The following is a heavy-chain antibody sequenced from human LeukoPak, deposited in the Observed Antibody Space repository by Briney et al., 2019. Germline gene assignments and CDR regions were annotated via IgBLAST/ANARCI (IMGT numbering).Heavy chain of an antibody. CDR1: GFTFSSYA. Sequence: GGSLRLSCAASGFTFSSYAMSWVRQAPGKGLEWVSAISGSGGSTYYADSVKGRFTISRDNSKNTLYLQMNSLRAEDTAVYYCAKDHQVVTGPYYFDYWGQGTLVTVSS. CDR2: ISGSGGST. V-gene: IGHV3-23*01. J-gene: IGHJ4*02. CDR3: AKDHQVVTGPYYFDY. D-gene: IGHD2-21*02.